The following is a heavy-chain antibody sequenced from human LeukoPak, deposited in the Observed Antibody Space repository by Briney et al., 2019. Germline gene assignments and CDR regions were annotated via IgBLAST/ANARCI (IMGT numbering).Heavy chain of an antibody. Sequence: GGSLRLSCAASGVTFSSYEMNWVRQAPGEGLEWGSYISSSGSTIYYADSVKVRFTISRDNANNSLYLQMNSLRAEDTAVYYCAELGITMIGGVWGKGTTVTISS. D-gene: IGHD3-10*02. CDR2: ISSSGSTI. J-gene: IGHJ6*04. V-gene: IGHV3-48*03. CDR3: AELGITMIGGV. CDR1: GVTFSSYE.